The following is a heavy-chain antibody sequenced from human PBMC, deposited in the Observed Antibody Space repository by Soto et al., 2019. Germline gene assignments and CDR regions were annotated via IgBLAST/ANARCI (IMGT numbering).Heavy chain of an antibody. CDR3: ARDAGTYRYYFDY. CDR1: GYSIRDGYF. V-gene: IGHV4-38-2*02. Sequence: SETLSLTCAVSGYSIRDGYFWAWIRQPPGEGLEWIGTIYHSGNTFYNPSLRGRVTMSLDTSNNHYSLSLRSLTAADTAVYYCARDAGTYRYYFDYWGQGTLVTVSS. CDR2: IYHSGNT. J-gene: IGHJ4*02.